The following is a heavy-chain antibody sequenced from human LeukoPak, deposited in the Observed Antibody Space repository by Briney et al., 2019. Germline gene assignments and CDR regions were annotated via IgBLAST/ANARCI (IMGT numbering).Heavy chain of an antibody. CDR1: GFTFDEYA. CDR3: AREAYYDILTGYRGKYFDY. D-gene: IGHD3-9*01. CDR2: ISWNRWRI. Sequence: PGVALRLSCAASGFTFDEYAMHWLRQAPGKGLEGVSGISWNRWRIGYADSVKGRFTIFRDNAQTSLYLQMNSLRAEDTALYYCAREAYYDILTGYRGKYFDYWGQGTLVTVSS. J-gene: IGHJ4*02. V-gene: IGHV3-9*01.